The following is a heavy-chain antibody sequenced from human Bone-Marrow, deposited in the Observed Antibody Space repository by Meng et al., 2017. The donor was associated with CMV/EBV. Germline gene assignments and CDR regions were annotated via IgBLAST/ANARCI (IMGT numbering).Heavy chain of an antibody. Sequence: GESLKISCAASGFTFTNHWMTWVRQAPGKGLEWVADIMEDGSQKYYVDSVKGRFTISRDNSKNTLYLQMNSLRAEDTAVYYCARGVDDFWSGGDAFEIWGQGTMVTVSS. CDR1: GFTFTNHW. V-gene: IGHV3-7*03. CDR2: IMEDGSQK. D-gene: IGHD3-3*01. CDR3: ARGVDDFWSGGDAFEI. J-gene: IGHJ3*02.